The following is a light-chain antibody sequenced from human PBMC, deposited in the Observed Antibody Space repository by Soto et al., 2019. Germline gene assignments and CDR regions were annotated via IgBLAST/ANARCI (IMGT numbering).Light chain of an antibody. Sequence: DIVMTQSPDSLAVSLGERATINCKSSQSVLYSTNNENYLAWYQQKPGQPPKLIIYWASTRESGVPDRFSGSGSGTDFTLTINDLQADDVAVYYCQQYFTTPRTFGQGTKLEI. CDR2: WAS. V-gene: IGKV4-1*01. CDR1: QSVLYSTNNENY. J-gene: IGKJ2*01. CDR3: QQYFTTPRT.